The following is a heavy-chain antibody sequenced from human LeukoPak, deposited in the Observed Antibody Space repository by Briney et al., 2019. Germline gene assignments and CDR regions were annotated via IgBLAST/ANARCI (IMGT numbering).Heavy chain of an antibody. J-gene: IGHJ4*02. CDR1: GDSISNYY. CDR3: ARYNSGWSYFDY. Sequence: SETLSLTSTVSGDSISNYYWSWIRQPPGKGLGWIGYIFYSGSTNYNPSLKSRVTMSVDTSKSQFSLKLSSVTAADTAIYYCARYNSGWSYFDYWGQGTLVTVSS. CDR2: IFYSGST. D-gene: IGHD6-19*01. V-gene: IGHV4-59*01.